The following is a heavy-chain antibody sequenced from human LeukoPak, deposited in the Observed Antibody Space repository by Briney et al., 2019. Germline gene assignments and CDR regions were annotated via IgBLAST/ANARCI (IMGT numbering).Heavy chain of an antibody. Sequence: LRLSCAASGFTFDDYAMHWIRQPPGKGLEWIGYIYHSGSTYYNPSLKSRVTISVDRSKNQFSLKLSSVTAADTAVYYCARGSAVAPFDYWGQGTLVTVSS. CDR1: GFTFDDYA. V-gene: IGHV4-30-2*01. CDR3: ARGSAVAPFDY. J-gene: IGHJ4*02. D-gene: IGHD6-19*01. CDR2: IYHSGST.